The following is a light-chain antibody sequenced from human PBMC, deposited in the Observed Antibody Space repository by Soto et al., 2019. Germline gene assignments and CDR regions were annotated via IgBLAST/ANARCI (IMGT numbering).Light chain of an antibody. CDR2: AAS. J-gene: IGKJ5*01. CDR3: QQLDTYPIP. V-gene: IGKV1-9*01. CDR1: QGINSY. Sequence: IQLTQSPSSLSASVGDRVTITCRASQGINSYLAWYQQKPGKAPKLLIYAASTLQSGVPSRFSGSGSGTDFTLTISRLQPEDFAAYYCQQLDTYPIPFGQGTRLEIK.